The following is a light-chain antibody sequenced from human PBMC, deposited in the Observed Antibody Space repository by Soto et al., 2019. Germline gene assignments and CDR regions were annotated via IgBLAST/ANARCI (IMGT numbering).Light chain of an antibody. CDR1: SSDVGSHNF. V-gene: IGLV2-23*02. CDR3: CSYADTATWV. Sequence: QSALTQPASVSGSPGQSITISCTGTSSDVGSHNFVSWYQQRPGKAPKLMIFEVTKRPSGVSDRFSASKSGNTASLTISVVRAEDEADSYCCSYADTATWVFGGGSKVTVL. CDR2: EVT. J-gene: IGLJ3*02.